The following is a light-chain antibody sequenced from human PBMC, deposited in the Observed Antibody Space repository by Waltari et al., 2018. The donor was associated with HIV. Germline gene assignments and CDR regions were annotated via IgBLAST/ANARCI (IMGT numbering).Light chain of an antibody. Sequence: EIVLTQSPESLTVSLGDRATINCTTSQSVFSASSNASSLVWYQQKSGQPPKLLIYWASTRASGIPGRFRGGGSGTNFILTITDLQAEDAALYYCQQSLGLPLTVGGGTRVQIK. CDR3: QQSLGLPLT. V-gene: IGKV4-1*01. J-gene: IGKJ4*01. CDR1: QSVFSASSNASS. CDR2: WAS.